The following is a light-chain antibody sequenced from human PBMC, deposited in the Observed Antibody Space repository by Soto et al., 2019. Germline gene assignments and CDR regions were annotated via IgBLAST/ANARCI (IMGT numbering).Light chain of an antibody. Sequence: DVEMTQSPPSLSASVGDRVTLTCRASESISNWLAWYQQKPGMAPKLLISRASRLETGVPSRFSGSGSGTEFTLTISRMQPYDFATYSCQEYKSFTWTFGQGPKLEI. J-gene: IGKJ1*01. CDR1: ESISNW. CDR2: RAS. V-gene: IGKV1-5*01. CDR3: QEYKSFTWT.